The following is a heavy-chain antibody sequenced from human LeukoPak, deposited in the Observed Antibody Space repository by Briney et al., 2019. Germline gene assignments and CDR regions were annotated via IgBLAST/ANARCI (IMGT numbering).Heavy chain of an antibody. V-gene: IGHV1-46*01. CDR1: GYTFTSYY. D-gene: IGHD6-13*01. J-gene: IGHJ4*02. CDR2: INPSGGST. Sequence: ASVKVSCKASGYTFTSYYMHWVRQAPGQGHEWMGIINPSGGSTSYAQKFQGRVTMTRDTSTSTVYMELSSLRSEDTAVYYCARDGGISSSWYGWHYWGQGTLVTVSS. CDR3: ARDGGISSSWYGWHY.